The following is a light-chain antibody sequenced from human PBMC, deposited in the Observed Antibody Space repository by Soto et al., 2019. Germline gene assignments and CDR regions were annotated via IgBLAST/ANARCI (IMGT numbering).Light chain of an antibody. CDR2: LNSDGSH. Sequence: QSVLTQSPSASASLGASVKLTCTLSSGHSSYAIAWHQQQPEKGPRYLMKLNSDGSHSKGDGIPDRFSGSSSGAERYLTISSRQSEDEAYYYCQTWGTGTWVFGGGTKLTVL. J-gene: IGLJ3*02. V-gene: IGLV4-69*01. CDR1: SGHSSYA. CDR3: QTWGTGTWV.